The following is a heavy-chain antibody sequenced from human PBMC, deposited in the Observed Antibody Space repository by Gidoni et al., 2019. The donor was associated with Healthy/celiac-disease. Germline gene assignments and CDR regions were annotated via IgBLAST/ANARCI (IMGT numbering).Heavy chain of an antibody. CDR2: IYWDDDK. Sequence: QITLKESGPTLVKPTQTLTLTCTLSGFSLSTSGVGVGWIRPPPGKALEWLALIYWDDDKRYSPSLKSRLTITKDTSKNQVVLTMTNMDPVDTATYYCAHLPYSGYDLGGFDYWGQGTLVTVSS. CDR3: AHLPYSGYDLGGFDY. J-gene: IGHJ4*02. V-gene: IGHV2-5*02. D-gene: IGHD5-12*01. CDR1: GFSLSTSGVG.